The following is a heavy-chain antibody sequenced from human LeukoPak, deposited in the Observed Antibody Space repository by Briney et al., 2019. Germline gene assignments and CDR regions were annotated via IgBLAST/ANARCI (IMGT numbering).Heavy chain of an antibody. CDR2: VSGSAGTT. J-gene: IGHJ4*02. V-gene: IGHV3-23*01. CDR1: GFTFSSYA. D-gene: IGHD2-2*01. CDR3: AWTPLVRYFDS. Sequence: PGGSLRLSCAASGFTFSSYAMSWVRQARGKGLEWVSAVSGSAGTTYYADSVKGRFTISRDNSKNTLYLQMNSLRAEDTALYYCAWTPLVRYFDSWGQGTLVTVSS.